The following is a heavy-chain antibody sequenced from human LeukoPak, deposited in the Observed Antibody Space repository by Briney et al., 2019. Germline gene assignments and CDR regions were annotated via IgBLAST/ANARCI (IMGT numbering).Heavy chain of an antibody. CDR1: GYTFTSYY. Sequence: ASVKVSCKASGYTFTSYYMHWVRQAPGQGLEWMGIINPSGGSTSYAQKFQGRVTMTRDTSISTAYMELSRLRSDDTAVYYCARDSGNYYGSGSYYNYYYYYMDVWGKGTTVTISS. J-gene: IGHJ6*03. CDR2: INPSGGST. D-gene: IGHD3-10*01. CDR3: ARDSGNYYGSGSYYNYYYYYMDV. V-gene: IGHV1-46*01.